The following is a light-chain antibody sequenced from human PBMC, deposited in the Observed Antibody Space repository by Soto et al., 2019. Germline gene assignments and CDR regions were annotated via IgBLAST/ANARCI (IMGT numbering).Light chain of an antibody. V-gene: IGLV2-14*01. CDR1: SSDVGSYNY. J-gene: IGLJ1*01. CDR3: SSFTTSSTYV. CDR2: EVN. Sequence: QSVLTHPASVSGSPGQSITISCTGTSSDVGSYNYVSWYQQHPGKVPKIMIYEVNNRPSGVSNRFSGSKSGNTASLTISGLQAEDEADYYCSSFTTSSTYVFGTGTKVTVL.